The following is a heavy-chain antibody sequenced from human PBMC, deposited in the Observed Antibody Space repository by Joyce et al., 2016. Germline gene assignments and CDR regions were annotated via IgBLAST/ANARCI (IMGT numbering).Heavy chain of an antibody. Sequence: EVQLVQSGAEVKKPGESLKISCRGYGDIFSSDWIGWVRQMPGKGLEVRGIISPGDSETNYGPSFQGQVTMSVDKSISTAYLQGTSLKASDSAMYYCGRQKGFGELWDGMDVWGQGTTVTVSS. V-gene: IGHV5-51*01. J-gene: IGHJ6*02. CDR3: GRQKGFGELWDGMDV. D-gene: IGHD3-10*01. CDR2: ISPGDSET. CDR1: GDIFSSDW.